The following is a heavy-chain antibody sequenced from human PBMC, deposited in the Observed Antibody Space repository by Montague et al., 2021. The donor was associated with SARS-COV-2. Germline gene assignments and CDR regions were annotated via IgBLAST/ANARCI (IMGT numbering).Heavy chain of an antibody. D-gene: IGHD2-2*01. J-gene: IGHJ4*02. CDR1: GYSFTSYW. CDR2: IYPEDSDT. CDR3: ARQVHIYCNSTSCPFDY. Sequence: QSGAEVKTPGESLKISCEGSGYSFTSYWIAWVRQMPGKGLEWMGIIYPEDSDTRYSPSFQGHVTISADKSMNTAFLQWSSLRASDTAIYYCARQVHIYCNSTSCPFDYWGQGTLVTVSS. V-gene: IGHV5-51*01.